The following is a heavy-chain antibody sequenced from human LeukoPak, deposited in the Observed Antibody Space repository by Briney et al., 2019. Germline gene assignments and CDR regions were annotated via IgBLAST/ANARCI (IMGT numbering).Heavy chain of an antibody. Sequence: SETLSLTCNVSGGSVSGSNYYWGWVRQPPGEGLEYIGSIYYNGNTYFKSSLKSRVTISTDTSKNEFSLKLSSVSGADTAVYYCASIRVAEVSFDNWSQGTLVTVSS. CDR2: IYYNGNT. V-gene: IGHV4-39*01. J-gene: IGHJ4*02. CDR1: GGSVSGSNYY. D-gene: IGHD3-3*02. CDR3: ASIRVAEVSFDN.